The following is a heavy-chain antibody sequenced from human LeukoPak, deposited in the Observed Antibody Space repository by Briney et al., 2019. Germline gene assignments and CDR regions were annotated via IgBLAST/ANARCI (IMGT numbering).Heavy chain of an antibody. CDR1: GYTFTGYY. D-gene: IGHD3-22*01. J-gene: IGHJ4*02. Sequence: ASVKVSCKASGYTFTGYYMHWVRQAPGQGLEWMGWINPNSGGTNYAQKFQGRVTMTRDTSISTAYMELSRLRSDDTTVYYCARGAVDDSSGYYADYWGQGTLVTVSS. CDR3: ARGAVDDSSGYYADY. V-gene: IGHV1-2*02. CDR2: INPNSGGT.